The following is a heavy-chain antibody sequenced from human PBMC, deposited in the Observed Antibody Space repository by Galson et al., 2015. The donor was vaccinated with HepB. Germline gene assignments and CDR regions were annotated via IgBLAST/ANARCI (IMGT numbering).Heavy chain of an antibody. CDR1: GGSVSSGDYY. J-gene: IGHJ4*02. Sequence: SETLSLTCTVSGGSVSSGDYYWSWIRQPPGKGLEWIGYIYYTGKTDYNPSLKSRVSISADTSENQFSLRLSSVIAADTAVYYCARLNYDFWSVYIDSWGQGILVTVSS. D-gene: IGHD3-3*01. V-gene: IGHV4-61*08. CDR2: IYYTGKT. CDR3: ARLNYDFWSVYIDS.